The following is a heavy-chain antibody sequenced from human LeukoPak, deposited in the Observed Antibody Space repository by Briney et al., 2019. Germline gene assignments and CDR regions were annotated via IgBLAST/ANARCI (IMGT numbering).Heavy chain of an antibody. J-gene: IGHJ5*02. CDR2: IIPILGIA. Sequence: SVKVSCKASGGTFSSYAISWVRQAPGQGLEWMGRIIPILGIANYAQKFQGRVTITADKSTSTAYMELSSLRSEDTAVYYCARGHIYGVVVPAAENWFDPWGQGTLVTVSS. CDR1: GGTFSSYA. D-gene: IGHD2-2*01. CDR3: ARGHIYGVVVPAAENWFDP. V-gene: IGHV1-69*04.